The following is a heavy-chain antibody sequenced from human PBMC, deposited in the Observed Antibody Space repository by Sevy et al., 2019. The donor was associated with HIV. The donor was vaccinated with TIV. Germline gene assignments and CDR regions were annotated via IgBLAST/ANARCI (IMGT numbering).Heavy chain of an antibody. CDR2: IKSKTDGGTT. V-gene: IGHV3-15*01. CDR3: TTGAYYYDSGGYRGFDY. Sequence: GESLKISCAASGFTFNNAWMRWVRQAPGKGLEWVGRIKSKTDGGTTDYAAPVKGRFTISRDDSKNTLYLQMNSLKTEDTAVYYCTTGAYYYDSGGYRGFDYWGQGTLVTVSS. CDR1: GFTFNNAW. D-gene: IGHD3-22*01. J-gene: IGHJ4*02.